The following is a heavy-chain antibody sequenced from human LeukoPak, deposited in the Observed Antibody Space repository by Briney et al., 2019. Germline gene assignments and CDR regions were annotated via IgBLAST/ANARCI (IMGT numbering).Heavy chain of an antibody. V-gene: IGHV1-18*01. J-gene: IGHJ2*01. CDR2: ISAYNGNT. CDR3: ARALYGNHPHWYFAL. CDR1: GYTFTSYG. Sequence: GSVKVSCKASGYTFTSYGISWVRQAPGQGLEWMAWISAYNGNTNYAQKLKGGVTMSTDTSTSTVYMELRRLRSEDTAVYYCARALYGNHPHWYFALWGRGTLVTVSS. D-gene: IGHD1-14*01.